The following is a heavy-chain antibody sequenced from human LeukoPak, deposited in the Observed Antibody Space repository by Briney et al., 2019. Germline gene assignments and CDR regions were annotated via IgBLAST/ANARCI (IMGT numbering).Heavy chain of an antibody. CDR2: IKQDGSEK. Sequence: PGGSLRLSFAASGFTFSSYWMSWVRQAPGKGLEWVANIKQDGSEKYYVDSVKGRFTISRDNAKNSLYLQMNSLRAEDTAVYYCARGFSSSWYSYFQHWGQGTLVTVSS. D-gene: IGHD6-13*01. CDR1: GFTFSSYW. J-gene: IGHJ1*01. V-gene: IGHV3-7*03. CDR3: ARGFSSSWYSYFQH.